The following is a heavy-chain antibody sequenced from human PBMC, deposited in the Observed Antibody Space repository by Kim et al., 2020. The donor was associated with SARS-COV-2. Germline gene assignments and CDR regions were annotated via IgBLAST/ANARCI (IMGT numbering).Heavy chain of an antibody. CDR1: GYTFTSYA. CDR2: INTNTGNP. CDR3: ASKSVVAAAGEFDP. D-gene: IGHD6-13*01. V-gene: IGHV7-4-1*02. Sequence: ASVKVSCKASGYTFTSYAMNWVRQAPGQGLEWMGWINTNTGNPTYAQGFTGRFVFSLDTSVSTAYLQISSLKAEDTAVYYCASKSVVAAAGEFDPWGQGALVTVSS. J-gene: IGHJ5*02.